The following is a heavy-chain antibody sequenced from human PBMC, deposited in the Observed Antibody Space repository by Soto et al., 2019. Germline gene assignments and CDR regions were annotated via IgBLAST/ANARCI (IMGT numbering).Heavy chain of an antibody. V-gene: IGHV3-33*01. CDR2: IWYDGNNK. J-gene: IGHJ4*02. Sequence: HPGGSLRLSCAASGFTFSNYGMHWVSQAPGKGLEWVAVIWYDGNNKYYADSVKGRFTISRDNSNNTLYVQMTSLRAEDTAVYYCARGLHSLFDYWGQGTLVTVSS. CDR3: ARGLHSLFDY. CDR1: GFTFSNYG. D-gene: IGHD2-21*01.